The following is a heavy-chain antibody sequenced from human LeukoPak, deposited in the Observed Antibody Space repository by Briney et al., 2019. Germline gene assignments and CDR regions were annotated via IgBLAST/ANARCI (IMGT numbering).Heavy chain of an antibody. CDR1: GGSISSYY. J-gene: IGHJ6*03. CDR2: IYTSGST. D-gene: IGHD3-16*01. V-gene: IGHV4-4*07. Sequence: KPSETLSLTCTVSGGSISSYYWSWIRQPAGKGLEWIGRIYTSGSTNYNPSLKSRVTISVDTSKNQFSLKLSSVTTADTAVYYCARDREDVRAWGYYYYMDVWGKGTTVTISS. CDR3: ARDREDVRAWGYYYYMDV.